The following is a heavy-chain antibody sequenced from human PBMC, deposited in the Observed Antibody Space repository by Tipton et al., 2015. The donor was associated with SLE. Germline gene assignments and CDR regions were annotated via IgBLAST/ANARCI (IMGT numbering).Heavy chain of an antibody. CDR3: ARQGRDSSGYYSHPVW. CDR2: IYTSGST. D-gene: IGHD3-22*01. V-gene: IGHV4-4*07. CDR1: GGSISSYY. Sequence: TLSLTCTVSGGSISSYYWSWIRQPAGKGLEWIGRIYTSGSTYYNPSLKSRVTISVDTSKNQFSLKLSSVTAADTAVYYCARQGRDSSGYYSHPVWWGQGTLVTVSS. J-gene: IGHJ4*02.